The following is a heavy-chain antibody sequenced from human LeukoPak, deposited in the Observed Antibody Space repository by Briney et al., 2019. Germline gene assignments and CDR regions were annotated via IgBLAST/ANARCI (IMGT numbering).Heavy chain of an antibody. Sequence: EASVKVSCKACGYTFTGYYMHWVRQAPGQGLEWMGWINPNSGGTNYAQKFQGRVTMTRDTSISTAYMELSRLRSDDTAVYYCARVFIATFDYDILTGYYPRDAFDIWGQGTMVTVSS. CDR1: GYTFTGYY. V-gene: IGHV1-2*02. CDR2: INPNSGGT. J-gene: IGHJ3*02. D-gene: IGHD3-9*01. CDR3: ARVFIATFDYDILTGYYPRDAFDI.